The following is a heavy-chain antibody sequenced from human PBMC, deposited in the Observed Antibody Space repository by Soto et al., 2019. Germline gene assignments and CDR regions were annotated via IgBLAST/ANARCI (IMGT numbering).Heavy chain of an antibody. V-gene: IGHV1-18*01. CDR2: ISAYNGNT. CDR1: GYTFTSYG. CDR3: ARVPLGYCTNGVCYSWWFYP. D-gene: IGHD2-8*01. J-gene: IGHJ5*02. Sequence: ASVKVSCKASGYTFTSYGISWVRQAPGQGLEWMGWISAYNGNTNYAQKLQGRVTMTTDTSTSTAYMELRSLRSDDTAVYYCARVPLGYCTNGVCYSWWFYPWGQGTLVTVSS.